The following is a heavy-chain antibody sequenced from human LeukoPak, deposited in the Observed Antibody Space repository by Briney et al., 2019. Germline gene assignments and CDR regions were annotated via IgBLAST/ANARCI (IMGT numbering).Heavy chain of an antibody. J-gene: IGHJ4*02. CDR1: GFTFSSYG. V-gene: IGHV3-30*18. CDR2: ISYDGSNK. D-gene: IGHD3-10*01. Sequence: PGGSLRLSCAASGFTFSSYGMHWVRQAPGKGLEWVAVISYDGSNKYYADSVKGRFTISRDNSKHTLYLQINSLRAEDMAVYYWGNNGLEGSYYHYWGQGTLVPVSS. CDR3: GNNGLEGSYYHY.